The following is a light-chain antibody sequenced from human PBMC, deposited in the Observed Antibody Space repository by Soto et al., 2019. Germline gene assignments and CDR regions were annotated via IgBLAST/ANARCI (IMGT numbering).Light chain of an antibody. J-gene: IGKJ1*01. V-gene: IGKV3-15*01. CDR2: GAS. Sequence: ETVMTQPPATLSLSTGERATLSCRASQSVSSNLAWYQQKPGQAPRLLIYGASTRATGIPARFSGSGSGTDFTLTISSLEPEDFAVYFCQRYGRLQWTFGQGTKVDIK. CDR3: QRYGRLQWT. CDR1: QSVSSN.